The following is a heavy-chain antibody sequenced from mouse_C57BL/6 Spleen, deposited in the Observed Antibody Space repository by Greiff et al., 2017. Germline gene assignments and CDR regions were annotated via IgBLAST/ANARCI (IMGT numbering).Heavy chain of an antibody. D-gene: IGHD1-1*01. J-gene: IGHJ4*01. CDR2: ILPGSGST. V-gene: IGHV1-9*01. CDR3: ARYPYCYGSSYYAMDY. CDR1: GYTFTGYW. Sequence: QVQLQQSGAELMKPGASVKLSCKATGYTFTGYWIEWVKQRPGHGLEWIGEILPGSGSTNYNEKFKGKATFTADTSSNTAYMQLSSLTTEDSAIYHCARYPYCYGSSYYAMDYWGQGTSVTVSS.